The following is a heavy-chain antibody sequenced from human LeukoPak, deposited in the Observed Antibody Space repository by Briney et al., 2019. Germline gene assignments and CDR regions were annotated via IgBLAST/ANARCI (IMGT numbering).Heavy chain of an antibody. D-gene: IGHD2-15*01. CDR1: GFTVSTNY. CDR2: IYSGGST. J-gene: IGHJ4*02. CDR3: ARVVVVAATTLTYFDY. Sequence: GGSLRLSCAASGFTVSTNYMSWVRQAPGKGLEWVSVIYSGGSTYYADSVKGRFTISRDNSKNTLYLQMNSLRAEDTAEYYCARVVVVAATTLTYFDYWGQGTLVTVSS. V-gene: IGHV3-53*01.